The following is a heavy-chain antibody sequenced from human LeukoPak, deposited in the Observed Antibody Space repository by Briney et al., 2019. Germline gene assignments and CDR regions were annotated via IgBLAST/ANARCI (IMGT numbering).Heavy chain of an antibody. Sequence: ASVKVSCKASRGTLSSYAISWVRQAPGQGLEWMGGIIPIFGTANYAQSFQGRVTMTRDTSTSTVYMELSSLRSEDTAVYYCVRVRDGYNDAYDIWGQGTMVTVPS. CDR2: IIPIFGTA. CDR3: VRVRDGYNDAYDI. V-gene: IGHV1-69*05. CDR1: RGTLSSYA. J-gene: IGHJ3*02. D-gene: IGHD5-24*01.